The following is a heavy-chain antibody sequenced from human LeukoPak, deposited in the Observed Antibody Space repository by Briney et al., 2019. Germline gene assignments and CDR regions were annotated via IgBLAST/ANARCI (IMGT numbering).Heavy chain of an antibody. J-gene: IGHJ4*02. V-gene: IGHV1-69*04. D-gene: IGHD6-19*01. Sequence: SVKVSCKASGGTFSSYAISWVRQAPGQGLEWMGRIIPILGIANYAQKFQGRVTITADKSTSTAYMELSSLRSEDTAVYYCARAPLDGTQPPSRLSNDYWGQGTLVTVSS. CDR1: GGTFSSYA. CDR2: IIPILGIA. CDR3: ARAPLDGTQPPSRLSNDY.